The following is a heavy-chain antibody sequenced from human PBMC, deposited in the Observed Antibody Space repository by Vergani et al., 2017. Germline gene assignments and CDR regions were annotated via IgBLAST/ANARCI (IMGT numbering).Heavy chain of an antibody. J-gene: IGHJ3*01. V-gene: IGHV3-53*04. D-gene: IGHD2-2*01. CDR3: AREGCSSTSCYDF. Sequence: EVQLVESGGGLVKPGGSLRLSCAASGFTFSNAWMSWVRQAPGKGLEWVSVIYSGGSTYYADSVKGRFTISRHNSKNTLYLQMNSLRAEDTAEYYCAREGCSSTSCYDFWGQGTMVTVSS. CDR1: GFTFSNAW. CDR2: IYSGGST.